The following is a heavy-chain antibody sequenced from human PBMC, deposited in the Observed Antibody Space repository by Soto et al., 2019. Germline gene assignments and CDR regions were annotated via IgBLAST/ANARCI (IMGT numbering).Heavy chain of an antibody. Sequence: QVQLQESGPGLVKPSQTLSLTCTVSGGSISSGDYYWSWIRQPPGKVLEWIGYIYYSGSTSDNPSLRSRVTISVDTSKNHFSLKLSSVTAADTAVYYCARGVSMTIFGVVIIRWFDPWGQGTLVRVSS. CDR1: GGSISSGDYY. J-gene: IGHJ5*01. D-gene: IGHD3-3*01. CDR3: ARGVSMTIFGVVIIRWFDP. V-gene: IGHV4-30-4*01. CDR2: IYYSGST.